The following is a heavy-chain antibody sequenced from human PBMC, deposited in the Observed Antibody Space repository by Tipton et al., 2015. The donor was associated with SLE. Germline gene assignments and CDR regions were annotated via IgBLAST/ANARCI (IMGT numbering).Heavy chain of an antibody. CDR3: ARGRVVVNAYYFDY. V-gene: IGHV4-34*01. CDR2: INHSGST. J-gene: IGHJ4*02. D-gene: IGHD3-22*01. CDR1: GGSFSGYY. Sequence: TLSLTCAVYGGSFSGYYWSWIRQPPGKGLEWIGEINHSGSTNYNPSLKSRVTISVDTSKNQFSLKLISVTAADTAVYYCARGRVVVNAYYFDYWGQGTLVTVSS.